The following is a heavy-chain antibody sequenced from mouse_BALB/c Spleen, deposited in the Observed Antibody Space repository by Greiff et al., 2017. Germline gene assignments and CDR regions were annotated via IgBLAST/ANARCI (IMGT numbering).Heavy chain of an antibody. CDR3: ARREVTTRGFAY. J-gene: IGHJ3*01. D-gene: IGHD2-2*01. V-gene: IGHV5-9-3*01. CDR1: GFTFSSYA. Sequence: EVKLVESGGGLVKPGGSLKLSCAASGFTFSSYAMSWVRQTPEKRLEWVATISSGGSYTYYPDSVKGRFTISRDNAKNTLYLQMSSLRSEDTAMYYCARREVTTRGFAYWGQGTLVTVSA. CDR2: ISSGGSYT.